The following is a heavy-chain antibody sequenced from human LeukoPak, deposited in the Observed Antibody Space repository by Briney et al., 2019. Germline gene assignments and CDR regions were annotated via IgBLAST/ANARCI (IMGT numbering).Heavy chain of an antibody. D-gene: IGHD3-10*01. Sequence: GGSLRLSCASSGFTFSSYAMSWVRQAPGKGLEWVSTIGGTGVRTYYADSVKGRFTISRDNSKNTLYLQINSLRAEDTAVYYCARVTYGSGTYGAFDYWGQGTLVTVSS. J-gene: IGHJ4*02. V-gene: IGHV3-23*01. CDR1: GFTFSSYA. CDR3: ARVTYGSGTYGAFDY. CDR2: IGGTGVRT.